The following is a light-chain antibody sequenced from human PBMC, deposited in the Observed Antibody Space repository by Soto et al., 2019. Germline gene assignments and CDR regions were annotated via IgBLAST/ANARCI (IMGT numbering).Light chain of an antibody. Sequence: AIHLTQSPSSLSALVGDRVTITARASQGISSALAGYQQKQGKAPKLLIYDASSLESGVPSRFSGSGSGTDFTLTISSLQPEDFATYYCQQFNSYSLTFGGGTKVEIK. J-gene: IGKJ4*01. V-gene: IGKV1-13*02. CDR2: DAS. CDR3: QQFNSYSLT. CDR1: QGISSA.